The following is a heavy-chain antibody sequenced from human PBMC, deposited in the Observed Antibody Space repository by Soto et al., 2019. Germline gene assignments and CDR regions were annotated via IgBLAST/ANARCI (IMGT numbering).Heavy chain of an antibody. V-gene: IGHV4-39*01. CDR1: GGSISSSSYY. CDR3: ASQPPSGYYENWFGDWFDP. J-gene: IGHJ5*02. Sequence: PSETLSLTCTVSGGSISSSSYYWGWIRQPPGKGLEWIGSIYYSGSTYYNPSLKSRVTISVDTSKNQFSLKLSSVTAADTAVYYCASQPPSGYYENWFGDWFDPWGQGTLVTVSS. CDR2: IYYSGST. D-gene: IGHD3-3*01.